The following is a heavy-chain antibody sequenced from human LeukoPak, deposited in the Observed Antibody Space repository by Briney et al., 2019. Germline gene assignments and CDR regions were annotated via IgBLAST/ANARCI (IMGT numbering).Heavy chain of an antibody. Sequence: PSETLSLTCAVYGGSFIGYYWSCMRQPPGKGLEWIGEINHGGSTNYNPSLKSRVNKSVAASKNQFSLKLSSVTAADTTVYSCARDLHYYDSSGSRGGLFDYWGQGTLVTVSS. CDR2: INHGGST. D-gene: IGHD3-22*01. CDR1: GGSFIGYY. J-gene: IGHJ4*02. V-gene: IGHV4-34*01. CDR3: ARDLHYYDSSGSRGGLFDY.